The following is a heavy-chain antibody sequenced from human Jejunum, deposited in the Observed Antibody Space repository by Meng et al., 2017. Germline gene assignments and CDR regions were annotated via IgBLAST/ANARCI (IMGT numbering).Heavy chain of an antibody. Sequence: GASLKISCATSGFNFLSYYMNWIRQAPGQGLEWVAYISRGGTTVYYADSVRGRFTVSREGTTSSVFLQMNKLGVEDSATYYCARGTGDPAFDIWGQGTTVTVSS. CDR3: ARGTGDPAFDI. D-gene: IGHD7-27*01. CDR2: ISRGGTTV. J-gene: IGHJ3*02. V-gene: IGHV3-11*01. CDR1: GFNFLSYY.